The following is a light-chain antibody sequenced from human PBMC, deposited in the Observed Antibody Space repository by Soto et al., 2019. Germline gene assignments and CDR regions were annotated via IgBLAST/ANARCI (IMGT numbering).Light chain of an antibody. CDR1: QTLMSY. Sequence: DIQVTQSPSSLSASVGDRVTITCRTSQTLMSYLNWYQQKPGKAPKLLIYAASNLQSGVPARFRGSGSGTEFTLTISNLQLEDFATYHCQQSYRAFVTFGQGTKVDIK. J-gene: IGKJ1*01. CDR3: QQSYRAFVT. V-gene: IGKV1-39*01. CDR2: AAS.